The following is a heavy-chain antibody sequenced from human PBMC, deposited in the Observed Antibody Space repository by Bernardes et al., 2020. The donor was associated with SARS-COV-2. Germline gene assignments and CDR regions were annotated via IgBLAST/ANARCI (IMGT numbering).Heavy chain of an antibody. CDR2: INEDGRTT. D-gene: IGHD1-26*01. Sequence: GSLRLSCAPSGFIFSSYWMHWVRQAPGKGLVWVSRINEDGRTTNYADSVKGRFTISRDNAKNTLYLEMNSLRVEDTAVYYCTRDIGGAASYWGRGTLVTVSS. CDR3: TRDIGGAASY. V-gene: IGHV3-74*01. CDR1: GFIFSSYW. J-gene: IGHJ4*02.